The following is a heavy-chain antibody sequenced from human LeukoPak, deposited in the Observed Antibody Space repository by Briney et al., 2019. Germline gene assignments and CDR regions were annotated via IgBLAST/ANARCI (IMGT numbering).Heavy chain of an antibody. CDR1: GLTFSSYV. V-gene: IGHV3-23*01. CDR3: ATRQFCSGGTCYGLSF. CDR2: INKNGGET. J-gene: IGHJ3*01. Sequence: GESLRLSCAASGLTFSSYVMSWGRQAPGEGLEWVSTINKNGGETYYADSVKGRFTISRDNSKNTLYLQMNSLRAEDTALYFCATRQFCSGGTCYGLSFWGQGTMVTISS. D-gene: IGHD2-15*01.